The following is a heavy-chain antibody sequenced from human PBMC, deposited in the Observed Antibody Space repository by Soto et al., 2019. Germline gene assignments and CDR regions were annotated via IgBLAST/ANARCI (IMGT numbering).Heavy chain of an antibody. D-gene: IGHD3-9*01. CDR3: VKGHRKLDYNWFDP. Sequence: EVQLVESGGGLVQPGRSLRLSCAASGFTFDDYAMHWVRQAPGKGLEWVSGISWNSGSIGYADSVKGRFTISRDNAKNSLYLQMNSLRAEDTSLYYCVKGHRKLDYNWFDPWGQGTLVTVSS. J-gene: IGHJ5*02. CDR1: GFTFDDYA. CDR2: ISWNSGSI. V-gene: IGHV3-9*01.